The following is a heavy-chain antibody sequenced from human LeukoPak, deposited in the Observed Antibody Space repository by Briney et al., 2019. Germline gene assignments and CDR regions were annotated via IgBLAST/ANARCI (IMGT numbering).Heavy chain of an antibody. CDR2: IIPIFGTA. CDR3: ASGPLFSSSSWFDY. CDR1: GGTFNSYA. D-gene: IGHD6-13*01. Sequence: ASVKVSCKASGGTFNSYAISWVRQAPGQGLEWMGGIIPIFGTANYAQKFQGRVTITTDESTSTAYMELSSLRSEDTAVYYCASGPLFSSSSWFDYWGQGTLVTVSS. V-gene: IGHV1-69*05. J-gene: IGHJ4*02.